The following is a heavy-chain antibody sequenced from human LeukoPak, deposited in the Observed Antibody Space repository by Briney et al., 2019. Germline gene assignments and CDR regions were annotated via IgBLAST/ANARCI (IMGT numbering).Heavy chain of an antibody. CDR1: GFTFREYG. D-gene: IGHD6-19*01. CDR2: MWNDGITG. CDR3: ARDGSGWSSDY. V-gene: IGHV3-33*01. Sequence: GGSLRLSCVASGFTFREYGFHWVRQAPGKGLEWVAVMWNDGITGKYADSVRGRFSVSRDNSKNTVYLQMDSLKADDTSVYYCARDGSGWSSDYWGQGTLVTVSS. J-gene: IGHJ4*02.